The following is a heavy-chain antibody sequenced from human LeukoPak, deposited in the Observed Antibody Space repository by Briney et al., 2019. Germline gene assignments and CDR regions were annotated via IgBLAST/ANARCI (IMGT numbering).Heavy chain of an antibody. J-gene: IGHJ4*02. D-gene: IGHD2-15*01. CDR1: GYTFTSYY. Sequence: GASVKVSCKASGYTFTSYYMHWVRQAPGQGLEWMGIINPSGGSTSYAQKFQGRVTMTRDTSTSTVYMELSSLRSEETAVYYCARDLELGYCSGGSCYEGYWGQGTLVTVSS. CDR2: INPSGGST. V-gene: IGHV1-46*01. CDR3: ARDLELGYCSGGSCYEGY.